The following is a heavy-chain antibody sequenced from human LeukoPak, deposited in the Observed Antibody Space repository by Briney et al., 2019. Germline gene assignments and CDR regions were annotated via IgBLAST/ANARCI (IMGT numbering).Heavy chain of an antibody. CDR1: GGSISSYY. CDR2: IYTSGST. Sequence: PSETPSPTCTVSGGSISSYYWSWIRQPPGKGLEWIGYIYTSGSTNYNPSLKSRVTISVDTSKNQFSLKLSSVTAADTAVYYCARLVDFWSGCDVWGKGTTVTVSS. V-gene: IGHV4-4*09. CDR3: ARLVDFWSGCDV. D-gene: IGHD3-3*01. J-gene: IGHJ6*04.